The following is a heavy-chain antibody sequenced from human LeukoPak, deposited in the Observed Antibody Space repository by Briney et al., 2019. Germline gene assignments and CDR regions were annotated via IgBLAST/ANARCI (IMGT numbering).Heavy chain of an antibody. J-gene: IGHJ3*02. Sequence: SETLSLTCAVFGYSISTGYYWGWIRQPPGKGLEWIGSIYHSGITYYNPSLKSRVTISGDTSKNQISLKLTSVTAADTAVYYCARPVGYCSSASCYIRWNVFDIWGQGTMVTVSS. CDR3: ARPVGYCSSASCYIRWNVFDI. D-gene: IGHD2-2*02. V-gene: IGHV4-38-2*01. CDR1: GYSISTGYY. CDR2: IYHSGIT.